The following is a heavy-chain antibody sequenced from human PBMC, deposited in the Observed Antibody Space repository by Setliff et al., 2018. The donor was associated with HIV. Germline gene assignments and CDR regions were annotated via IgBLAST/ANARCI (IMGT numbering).Heavy chain of an antibody. CDR2: ISYDGSNK. J-gene: IGHJ4*02. V-gene: IGHV3-30*04. CDR1: EFTFSSYA. Sequence: GGSLRLSCAASEFTFSSYAMHWVRQTPGKGLEWVAVISYDGSNKYYADSVKGRFTISRDNSKDTLYLQMNSLRAEDTAVYYCARPNSRYSSSWALIDYWGQGTLVTVPQ. CDR3: ARPNSRYSSSWALIDY. D-gene: IGHD6-13*01.